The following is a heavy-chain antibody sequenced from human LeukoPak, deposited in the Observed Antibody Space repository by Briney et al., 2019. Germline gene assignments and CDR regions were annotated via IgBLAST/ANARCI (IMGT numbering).Heavy chain of an antibody. CDR3: ARDKSQQLARMLYYYYYMDV. V-gene: IGHV1-8*01. D-gene: IGHD6-13*01. CDR1: GYTFTSYD. J-gene: IGHJ6*03. Sequence: GASVKVACKASGYTFTSYDINWVRQATGQGLEWMGWMNPKSGNTGPAQKFQGRVTMTRDTAIRTAYMELSRLRSDDTAVYYCARDKSQQLARMLYYYYYMDVWGKGTTVTISS. CDR2: MNPKSGNT.